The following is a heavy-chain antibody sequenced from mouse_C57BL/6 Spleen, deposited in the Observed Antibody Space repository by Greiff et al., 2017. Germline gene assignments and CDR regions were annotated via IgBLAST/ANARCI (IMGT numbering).Heavy chain of an antibody. D-gene: IGHD2-1*01. CDR1: GFPLTSYG. J-gene: IGHJ1*03. Sequence: QVQLQQSGPGLVQPSQTLSISCTASGFPLTSYGVHWVRQSPGKGLEWLGVIWSGGSTDYYAAIISRLSISKDNSKSQVFFKMISLQADDTAIYYCARPYGNYVYWYFDVWGTGTTVTVSS. CDR2: IWSGGST. V-gene: IGHV2-2*01. CDR3: ARPYGNYVYWYFDV.